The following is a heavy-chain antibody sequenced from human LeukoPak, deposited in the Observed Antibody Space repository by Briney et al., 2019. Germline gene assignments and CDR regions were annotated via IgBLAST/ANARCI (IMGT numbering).Heavy chain of an antibody. D-gene: IGHD3-22*01. CDR3: ARATFYYESSGYYLDY. V-gene: IGHV4-31*03. CDR1: GGSISSGDCY. J-gene: IGHJ4*02. CDR2: IYYSGST. Sequence: PSETLSLTCTVSGGSISSGDCYWSWIRQYPGQGLEWIGYIYYSGSTYFSPSLKNRLTMSVDTSKNQFSLNLGSVTAADTAVYFCARATFYYESSGYYLDYWGQGTLVTVSS.